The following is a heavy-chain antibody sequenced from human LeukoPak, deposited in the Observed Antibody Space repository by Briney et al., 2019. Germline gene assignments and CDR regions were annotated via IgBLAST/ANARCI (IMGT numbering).Heavy chain of an antibody. J-gene: IGHJ6*03. CDR2: ISSGGDYK. V-gene: IGHV3-21*04. CDR3: ARGGITIFGVVSYMDV. CDR1: GFTFSSFS. D-gene: IGHD3-3*01. Sequence: PGGSLRLSCAASGFTFSSFSMNWVRQAPGKGLEWVSSISSGGDYKHYADSVKGRFTISRDSAKNSLYLQMNSLRAEDTALYYCARGGITIFGVVSYMDVWGKGTTVTVSS.